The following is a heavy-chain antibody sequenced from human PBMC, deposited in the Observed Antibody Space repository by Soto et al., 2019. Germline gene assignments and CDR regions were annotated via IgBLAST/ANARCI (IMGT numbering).Heavy chain of an antibody. V-gene: IGHV1-18*01. CDR1: GYTFTSYG. CDR3: ARSSAAAATGGFDP. J-gene: IGHJ5*02. Sequence: ASVKVSCKASGYTFTSYGISWVRQAPGQGLEWMGWISAYNGNTNYAQKLQGRVTMTTDTSTSTAYMELRSLRSDDTAVYYCARSSAAAATGGFDPWGQGTLVTGSS. CDR2: ISAYNGNT. D-gene: IGHD6-25*01.